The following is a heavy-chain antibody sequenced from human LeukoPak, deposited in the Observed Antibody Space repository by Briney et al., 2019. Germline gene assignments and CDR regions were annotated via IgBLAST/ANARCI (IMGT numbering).Heavy chain of an antibody. D-gene: IGHD4-17*01. CDR1: GFTFSTYE. CDR2: VDSASTT. V-gene: IGHV3-48*03. CDR3: ARRRPYPLRDLDY. J-gene: IGHJ4*02. Sequence: SGGSLRLSCAASGFTFSTYEMNWVRRAPGKGLEWVAHVDSASTTQYADSVKGRFTTSRDNAKNSMCLQMDSLRAEDTAVYYCARRRPYPLRDLDYWGQGTLVTVSS.